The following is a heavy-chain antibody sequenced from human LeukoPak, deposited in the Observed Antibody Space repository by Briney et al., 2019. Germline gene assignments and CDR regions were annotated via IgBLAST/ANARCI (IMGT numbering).Heavy chain of an antibody. Sequence: ASVKVSCKASGYSLNVYYMHWVRQAPGQGLEWMGWINPSSGGTKYAQKFQGRVTMARDTSISTTYMELSRLTSDDTAVYYCARGLGLVYWGQGTLVTVSS. V-gene: IGHV1-2*02. CDR3: ARGLGLVY. D-gene: IGHD4-11*01. J-gene: IGHJ4*02. CDR1: GYSLNVYY. CDR2: INPSSGGT.